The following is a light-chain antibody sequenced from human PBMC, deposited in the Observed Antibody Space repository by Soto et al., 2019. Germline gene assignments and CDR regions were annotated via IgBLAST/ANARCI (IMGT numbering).Light chain of an antibody. V-gene: IGLV1-40*01. Sequence: QSVLTQPPSVSGAPGQRVTISCTGSSSNIGAGYDVHWYQQLPGTAPKLLIYGDSNRPSGVPDRFSGSRSGTSASLAITGLQAEGEADYYCQSYDSSLSASVFGTGTKVTVL. CDR3: QSYDSSLSASV. J-gene: IGLJ1*01. CDR1: SSNIGAGYD. CDR2: GDS.